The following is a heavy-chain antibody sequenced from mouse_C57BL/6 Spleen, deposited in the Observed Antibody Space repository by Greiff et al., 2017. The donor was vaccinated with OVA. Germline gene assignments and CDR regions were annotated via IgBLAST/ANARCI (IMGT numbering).Heavy chain of an antibody. CDR2: IYPSSGST. Sequence: QVQLQQPGAELVKPGASVKMSCKASGYTFTSYWITWVKQRPGQGLEWIGDIYPSSGSTNYNEKFKSKATLTVDTSSSTAYMQLSSLTSEDSAVYYCARKALYGYYEESDAMDDWGQGTSVTVSS. CDR1: GYTFTSYW. CDR3: ARKALYGYYEESDAMDD. D-gene: IGHD2-3*01. V-gene: IGHV1-55*01. J-gene: IGHJ4*01.